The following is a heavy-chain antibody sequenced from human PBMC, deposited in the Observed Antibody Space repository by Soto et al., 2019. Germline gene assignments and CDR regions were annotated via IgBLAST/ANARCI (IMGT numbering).Heavy chain of an antibody. CDR1: GFTFSSYA. CDR2: ISGSGGST. CDR3: AKGRSSSSHRGPAYNWFDP. D-gene: IGHD6-6*01. Sequence: PGGSLRLSCAASGFTFSSYAMSWVRQAPGKGLEWVSAISGSGGSTYYADSVKGRFTISRDNSKNTLYLQMKSLRAEDTAVYYCAKGRSSSSHRGPAYNWFDPWGQGNLVTVSS. J-gene: IGHJ5*02. V-gene: IGHV3-23*01.